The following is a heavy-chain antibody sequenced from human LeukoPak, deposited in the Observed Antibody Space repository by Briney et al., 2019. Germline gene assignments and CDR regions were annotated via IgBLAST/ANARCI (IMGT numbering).Heavy chain of an antibody. D-gene: IGHD3-22*01. CDR1: GGSICGSSYY. Sequence: SETLSLTCTVSGGSICGSSYYWGWIRQPPGKGLEWSGCIYYSGATYYNPSLSSRATISVDTSKNQFSLRLSSVTAADTAVSNCARHGSPSSAYPHWYFDLWGRGTLVTVS. CDR2: IYYSGAT. J-gene: IGHJ2*01. V-gene: IGHV4-39*01. CDR3: ARHGSPSSAYPHWYFDL.